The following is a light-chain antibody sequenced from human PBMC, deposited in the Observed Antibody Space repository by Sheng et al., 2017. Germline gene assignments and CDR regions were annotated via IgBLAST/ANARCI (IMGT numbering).Light chain of an antibody. Sequence: EIVMTQSPVTLSVSPGGRATLSCRASQSVSEYLAWYRQTPGQAPRLLIYDSSTRAPDVPARFSGSGSGTDFTLTIDSLQAEDSAVYFCHQYKSWPPGDTFGQGTKLEIK. CDR3: HQYKSWPPGDT. J-gene: IGKJ2*01. CDR2: DSS. CDR1: QSVSEY. V-gene: IGKV3-15*01.